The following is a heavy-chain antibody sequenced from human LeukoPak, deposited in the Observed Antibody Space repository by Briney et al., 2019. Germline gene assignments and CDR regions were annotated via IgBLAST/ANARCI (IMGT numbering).Heavy chain of an antibody. V-gene: IGHV3-7*03. CDR2: IKQDGSEK. J-gene: IGHJ4*02. CDR1: GFTFSSYW. D-gene: IGHD6-19*01. Sequence: GGSPRLSCAASGFTFSSYWMSWVRQAPGKGLEWVANIKQDGSEKYYVDSVKGRFTISRDNAKNSLYLQMNSLRAEDTAVYYCARVAVAGPLDYWGQGTLVTVSS. CDR3: ARVAVAGPLDY.